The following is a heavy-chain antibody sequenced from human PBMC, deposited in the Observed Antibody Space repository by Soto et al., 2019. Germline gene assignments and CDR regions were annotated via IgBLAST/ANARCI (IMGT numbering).Heavy chain of an antibody. CDR3: ARTEYGDLYYFDY. J-gene: IGHJ4*02. D-gene: IGHD2-21*02. V-gene: IGHV4-59*01. CDR1: GGSIRRYY. CDR2: IYNGGNT. Sequence: QVQLQESGPGLVKPSETLSLTCTVSGGSIRRYYWSWIRQSPGKGPEWIGYIYNGGNTDYNPSLKCRVTSSLDTSKNQFSLRLTSVTAADTAVYYCARTEYGDLYYFDYWGQGTLVTVSS.